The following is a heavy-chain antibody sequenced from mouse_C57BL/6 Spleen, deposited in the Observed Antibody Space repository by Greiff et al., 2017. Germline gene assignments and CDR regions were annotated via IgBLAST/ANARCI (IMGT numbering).Heavy chain of an antibody. V-gene: IGHV1-82*01. CDR3: ARWDGYYYFDY. Sequence: QVQLQQSGPELVKPGASVKISCKASGYAFSSSWMNWVKQRPGKGLEWIGRIYPGDGDTNYNGKFKGKATLTADKSSSTAYMPLSSLTSEDSAVYFCARWDGYYYFDYWGQGTTLTVSS. CDR1: GYAFSSSW. D-gene: IGHD2-3*01. J-gene: IGHJ2*01. CDR2: IYPGDGDT.